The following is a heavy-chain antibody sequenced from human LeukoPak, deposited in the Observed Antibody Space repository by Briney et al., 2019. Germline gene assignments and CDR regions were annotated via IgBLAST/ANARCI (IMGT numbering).Heavy chain of an antibody. V-gene: IGHV1-18*04. CDR3: ARGIDAMVRGVIIPFDY. CDR2: ISAYNGNT. D-gene: IGHD3-10*01. Sequence: ASVKVSCKASGYTFTGYYMHWVRQAPGQGLEWMGWISAYNGNTNYAQKLQGRVTMTTDTSTSTAYMELRSLRSDDTAVYYCARGIDAMVRGVIIPFDYWGQGTLVTVSS. CDR1: GYTFTGYY. J-gene: IGHJ4*02.